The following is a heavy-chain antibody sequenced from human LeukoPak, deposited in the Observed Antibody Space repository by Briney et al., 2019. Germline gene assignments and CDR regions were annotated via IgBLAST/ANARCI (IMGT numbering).Heavy chain of an antibody. D-gene: IGHD2-15*01. CDR1: GYSENFYG. CDR3: ANQGSGGSSGFDY. CDR2: INPSDDST. V-gene: IGHV1-46*02. Sequence: GASVKVSCKTSGYSENFYGITWVRQAPGQGLEWMGIINPSDDSTGYALKFQDRLTMTRDLSTSTVYMELSSLRSEDTAVYYCANQGSGGSSGFDYWGQGTLVTVSS. J-gene: IGHJ4*02.